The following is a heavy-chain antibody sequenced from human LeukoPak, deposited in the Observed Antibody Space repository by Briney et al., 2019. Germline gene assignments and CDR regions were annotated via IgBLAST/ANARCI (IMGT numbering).Heavy chain of an antibody. Sequence: ASVKVSCKASGYTFTSYGISWVRQAPGQGLEWMGWISAYNGNTNYAQKFQGRVTMTTDTSTSTAYMELRSLRSDDTAVFYCARCGSGSHPTDPYYYMDVWGKGTTVTISS. V-gene: IGHV1-18*01. CDR3: ARCGSGSHPTDPYYYMDV. CDR2: ISAYNGNT. J-gene: IGHJ6*03. CDR1: GYTFTSYG. D-gene: IGHD3-10*01.